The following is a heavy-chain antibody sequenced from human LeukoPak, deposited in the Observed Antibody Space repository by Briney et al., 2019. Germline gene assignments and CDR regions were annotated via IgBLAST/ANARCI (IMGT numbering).Heavy chain of an antibody. CDR1: GYTLTELS. CDR2: FDPEDGET. CDR3: ATVSFLSIGKDY. D-gene: IGHD1-26*01. Sequence: ASVKVSCKVSGYTLTELSMHWVRQAPGKGLEWMGGFDPEDGETIYAQKFQGRVTMTEDTSTDTAYMELSSLRSEDTAVYYCATVSFLSIGKDYWGQGTLVTVSS. V-gene: IGHV1-24*01. J-gene: IGHJ4*02.